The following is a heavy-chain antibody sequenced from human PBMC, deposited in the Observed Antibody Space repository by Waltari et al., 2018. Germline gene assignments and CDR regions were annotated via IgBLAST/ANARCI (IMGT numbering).Heavy chain of an antibody. CDR3: AKDHYGDYGVDAFDI. CDR2: ISWNSGSI. V-gene: IGHV3-9*01. Sequence: EVQLVESGGGLVQPGRSLRLSCAASGFTFDDYAMHWVRQAPGKGLEWVSGISWNSGSIGYADSVKGRFTIPRDNAKNSLYLQMNSLRAEDTALYYCAKDHYGDYGVDAFDIWGQGTMVTVSS. J-gene: IGHJ3*02. CDR1: GFTFDDYA. D-gene: IGHD4-17*01.